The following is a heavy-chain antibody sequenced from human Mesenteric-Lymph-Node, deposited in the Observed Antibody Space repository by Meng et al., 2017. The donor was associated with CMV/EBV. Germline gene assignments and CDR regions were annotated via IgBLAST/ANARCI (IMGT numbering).Heavy chain of an antibody. CDR1: SRNRGDYS. CDR3: ARGSTNYYDGSGYYAS. D-gene: IGHD3-22*01. J-gene: IGHJ5*02. V-gene: IGHV4-30-4*08. CDR2: IYDSGSP. Sequence: SRNRGDYSWTWIRQPPGKGLEWIGYIYDSGSPYFNPSLKSRLNMSVDTSKNQFSLQLNSVTPEDTAVYYCARGSTNYYDGSGYYASWGQGTLVTVSS.